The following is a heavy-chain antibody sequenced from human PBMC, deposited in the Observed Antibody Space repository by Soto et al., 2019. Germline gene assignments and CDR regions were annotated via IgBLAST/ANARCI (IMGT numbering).Heavy chain of an antibody. CDR1: GDIFSGYS. Sequence: QVQLVQSGAEVKKPGSSVKVSCKTSGDIFSGYSISWVRQAPGQGLEWMGGIIPIFGTTNYAQRFHGRVTITADKSTSTVYMELYSLKSEDPAVYYCARDLGNGYDPGDYWGQGTLVTVSS. J-gene: IGHJ4*02. CDR2: IIPIFGTT. D-gene: IGHD5-18*01. CDR3: ARDLGNGYDPGDY. V-gene: IGHV1-69*14.